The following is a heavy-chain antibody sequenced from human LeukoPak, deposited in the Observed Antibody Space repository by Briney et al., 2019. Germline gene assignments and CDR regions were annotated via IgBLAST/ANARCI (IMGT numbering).Heavy chain of an antibody. V-gene: IGHV3-21*01. CDR1: GFTFSRYA. J-gene: IGHJ5*02. CDR2: IGSSGSYT. CDR3: AREDYSSGNPTIDT. Sequence: GGSLRLSCAASGFTFSRYAMKWVRQAPRKGLEWVSCIGSSGSYTYYADSVKGRFTISRDNAKDSLYLQMDSLRAEDGAVYYCAREDYSSGNPTIDTWGQGTLVTVSS. D-gene: IGHD3-10*01.